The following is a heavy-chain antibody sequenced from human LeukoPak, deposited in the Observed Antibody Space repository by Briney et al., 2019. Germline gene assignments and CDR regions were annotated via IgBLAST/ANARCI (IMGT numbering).Heavy chain of an antibody. CDR3: AKPAVGQQLIGSFGM. V-gene: IGHV3-23*01. D-gene: IGHD6-13*01. CDR1: GINFTSYA. Sequence: GGSLRLSCAASGINFTSYAMSWVRQAPGKGLQWVSVISSDDKTHYADSVKGRFTISRDNSKSTLYLQMNSLRAEDTALYYCAKPAVGQQLIGSFGMWGQGTMVTVSS. J-gene: IGHJ3*02. CDR2: ISSDDKT.